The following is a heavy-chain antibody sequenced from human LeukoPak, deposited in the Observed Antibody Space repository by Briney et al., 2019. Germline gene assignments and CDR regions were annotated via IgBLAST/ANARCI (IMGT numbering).Heavy chain of an antibody. V-gene: IGHV3-23*01. D-gene: IGHD3-10*01. CDR2: ISGSGGST. CDR3: AKSSSYGSGSPYDTAFDP. CDR1: GFTFSSYA. Sequence: GGSLRLSCAASGFTFSSYAMSWVRQAPGKGLEWVSAISGSGGSTYYADSVKGRFTISRDNSKNTLYLQMNSLRAEDTAVYYCAKSSSYGSGSPYDTAFDPWGQGTLVTVSS. J-gene: IGHJ5*02.